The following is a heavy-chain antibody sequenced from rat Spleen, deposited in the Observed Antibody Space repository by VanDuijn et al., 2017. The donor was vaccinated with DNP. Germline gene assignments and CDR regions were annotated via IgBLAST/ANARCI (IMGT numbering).Heavy chain of an antibody. CDR1: GFTFTDFG. CDR2: VTTGGDSA. V-gene: IGHV5S13*01. CDR3: ARQDYSPRVYLDY. D-gene: IGHD1-1*01. Sequence: EVQLVASGGGLVRPGGSLKLSCAASGFTFTDFGMAWVRQAPTKGLEWVAAVTTGGDSAYYRDSVKGRLTISRDNAKTTLYLQRDSLRSDETATYYCARQDYSPRVYLDYWGRGVVVTVSS. J-gene: IGHJ2*01.